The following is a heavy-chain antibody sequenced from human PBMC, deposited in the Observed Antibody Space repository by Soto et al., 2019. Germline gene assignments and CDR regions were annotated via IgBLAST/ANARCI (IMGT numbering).Heavy chain of an antibody. J-gene: IGHJ4*02. CDR2: ISPDGSTT. D-gene: IGHD5-12*01. CDR3: AVPWLPTSY. CDR1: GFTFSNFW. Sequence: GGSLRLSCAASGFTFSNFWMHWVRQAPGKGLVWVSRISPDGSTTSYADFVKGRFTISRDNAKSTLYLQMNSLRAEDTAVYYCAVPWLPTSYWGLGTLVTVSS. V-gene: IGHV3-74*01.